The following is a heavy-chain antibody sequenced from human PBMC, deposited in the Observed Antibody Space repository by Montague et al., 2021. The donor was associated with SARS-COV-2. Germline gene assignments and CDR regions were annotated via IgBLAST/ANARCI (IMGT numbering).Heavy chain of an antibody. CDR1: GFTFSSYA. Sequence: SLRLSCAASGFTFSSYAMHWVRQAPGKGLEWVAVISYDGSNKYYADSVKGRFTISRDNSKNTLYLQMNSLRAEDTAVYYCASSLVGFEIDYWGQGTLVTVSS. CDR3: ASSLVGFEIDY. J-gene: IGHJ4*02. V-gene: IGHV3-30*04. D-gene: IGHD2-15*01. CDR2: ISYDGSNK.